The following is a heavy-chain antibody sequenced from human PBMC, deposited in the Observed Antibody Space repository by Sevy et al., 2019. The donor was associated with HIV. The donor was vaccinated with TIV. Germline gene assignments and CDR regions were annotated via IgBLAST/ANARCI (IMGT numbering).Heavy chain of an antibody. J-gene: IGHJ5*02. CDR2: IHDSGNS. D-gene: IGHD5-12*01. CDR1: GGSISTSSYY. CDR3: ARAPPVRSGDDSLNWFDP. V-gene: IGHV4-61*01. Sequence: SETLSLTCTVSGGSISTSSYYWSWIRQHPGKGLEWIGYIHDSGNSNYNPSLKSRVTISMDTSKNQFSLKVTSVTEADTALYYCARAPPVRSGDDSLNWFDPWGQGILVTVSS.